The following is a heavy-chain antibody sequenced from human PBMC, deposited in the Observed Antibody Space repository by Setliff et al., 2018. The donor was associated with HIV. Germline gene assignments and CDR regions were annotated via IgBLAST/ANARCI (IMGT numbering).Heavy chain of an antibody. D-gene: IGHD3-10*01. CDR1: GDSISSNTFY. Sequence: SETLSLTCTVSGDSISSNTFYWGWIRQPPGKGLEWIGSIYYSGSTYYNPSLKGRVAISVDTSKNQFSLKLTSVTAADTAVYYCARDEGLWFGAKRNWFDPWGQGTLVTVSS. J-gene: IGHJ5*02. V-gene: IGHV4-39*07. CDR2: IYYSGST. CDR3: ARDEGLWFGAKRNWFDP.